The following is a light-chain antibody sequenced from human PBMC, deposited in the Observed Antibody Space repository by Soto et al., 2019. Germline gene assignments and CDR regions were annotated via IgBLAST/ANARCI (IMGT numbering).Light chain of an antibody. CDR3: CSYAGSYT. V-gene: IGLV1-36*01. CDR1: SSNIGNNA. J-gene: IGLJ2*01. CDR2: YDD. Sequence: QSVLTQPPSVSEAPRQRVTISCSGSSSNIGNNAVNWYQQLPGKAPKLLIYYDDLLPSGVSDRFSGSKSGNTASLTISGLQAEDEADYYCCSYAGSYTFGGGTKLTVL.